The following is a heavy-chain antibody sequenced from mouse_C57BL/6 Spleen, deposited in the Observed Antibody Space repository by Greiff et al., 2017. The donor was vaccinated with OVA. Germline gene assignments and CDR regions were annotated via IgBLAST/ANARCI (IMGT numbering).Heavy chain of an antibody. CDR3: ARHSNPAWFAY. V-gene: IGHV3-6*01. Sequence: ESGPGLVKPSQSLSLTCSVTGYSITSGYYWNWIRQFPGNKLEWMGYISYDGSTNYNPSLKNRISITRDTSKNQFFLKLKSVTTEDTATYDCARHSNPAWFAYWGQGTLVTVSA. D-gene: IGHD2-5*01. J-gene: IGHJ3*01. CDR2: ISYDGST. CDR1: GYSITSGYY.